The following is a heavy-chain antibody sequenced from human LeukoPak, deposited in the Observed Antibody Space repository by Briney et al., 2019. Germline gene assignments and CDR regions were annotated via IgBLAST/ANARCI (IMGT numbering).Heavy chain of an antibody. CDR1: GFTFSSYA. D-gene: IGHD3-3*01. J-gene: IGHJ3*02. CDR3: ETHREWFSQGNAFDI. V-gene: IGHV3-23*01. Sequence: GGSLRLSCAASGFTFSSYAMSWVRQAPGKGLEWVSAISGSGGSTYYADSVKGRFTISRDNSKNTLYLQMNSLRAEDTAVYYCETHREWFSQGNAFDIWGQGTMVTVSS. CDR2: ISGSGGST.